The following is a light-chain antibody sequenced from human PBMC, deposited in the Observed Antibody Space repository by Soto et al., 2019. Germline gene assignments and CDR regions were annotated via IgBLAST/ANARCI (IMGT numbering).Light chain of an antibody. J-gene: IGLJ1*01. Sequence: QSVLTQPPSASGSPGQSVTISCTGTSTDVGGYDYVSWYQQHPGKVPKLMIYEVNKRPSGVPDRFSGSKSGNTASLTVSGLQPEDEADYYCTSYAGGNTFFGTGTKLTVL. CDR2: EVN. CDR3: TSYAGGNTF. V-gene: IGLV2-8*01. CDR1: STDVGGYDY.